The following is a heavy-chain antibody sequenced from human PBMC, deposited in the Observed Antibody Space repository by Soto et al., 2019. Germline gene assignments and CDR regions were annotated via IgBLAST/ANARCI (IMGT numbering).Heavy chain of an antibody. CDR3: ARSDSNYLYFAMDV. CDR1: GFTFNNYA. D-gene: IGHD4-4*01. J-gene: IGHJ6*02. V-gene: IGHV3-30-3*01. Sequence: GGSLRLSCAASGFTFNNYAMHWVRQAPGKGLEWVAVISYDDGSNKYYADSVKGRFTISRDNSKNTLFLQMNSLRAEDTAVYYCARSDSNYLYFAMDVWGQGTAVTVSS. CDR2: ISYDDGSNK.